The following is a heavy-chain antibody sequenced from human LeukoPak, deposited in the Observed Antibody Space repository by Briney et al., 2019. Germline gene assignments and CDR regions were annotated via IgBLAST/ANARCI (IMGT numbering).Heavy chain of an antibody. CDR2: IYYSGST. D-gene: IGHD3-3*01. CDR1: GGSISSYY. J-gene: IGHJ4*02. V-gene: IGHV4-59*01. CDR3: ARYAAYDFWSGYYEFDY. Sequence: PSETLSLTCTVSGGSISSYYWSWIRQPPGKGLEWIGYIYYSGSTNYNPSLKSRVTISVDTSKNQFSLKLSSVTAADTAAYYCARYAAYDFWSGYYEFDYWGQGTLVTVSS.